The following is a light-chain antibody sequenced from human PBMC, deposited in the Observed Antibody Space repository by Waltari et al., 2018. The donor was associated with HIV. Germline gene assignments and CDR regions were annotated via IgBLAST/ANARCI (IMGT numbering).Light chain of an antibody. CDR2: WAS. J-gene: IGKJ2*01. CDR3: QQYYSSLHT. CDR1: QSLFYSSNNKDY. Sequence: DIVVNQSPDSLAVSLGERATINCKSSQSLFYSSNNKDYLAWYQQKPGQPPKLLIYWASTRESGVPDRFSGSVSGTDFTLTISSLQAEDVAVYYCQQYYSSLHTFGQGTKLEIK. V-gene: IGKV4-1*01.